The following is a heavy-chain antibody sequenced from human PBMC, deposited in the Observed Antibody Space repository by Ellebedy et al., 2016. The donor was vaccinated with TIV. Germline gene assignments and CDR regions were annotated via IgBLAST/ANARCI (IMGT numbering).Heavy chain of an antibody. CDR3: ARADYGDYAFDY. CDR1: GGSISSGGYS. D-gene: IGHD4-17*01. Sequence: MPSETLSLTCAVSGGSISSGGYSWSWIRQPPGKGLEWIGYIYHSGSTYYNPSLKSRVTISVDRSKNQFSLKLSSVTAADTAVYYWARADYGDYAFDYWGQGTLVTVSS. V-gene: IGHV4-30-2*01. J-gene: IGHJ4*02. CDR2: IYHSGST.